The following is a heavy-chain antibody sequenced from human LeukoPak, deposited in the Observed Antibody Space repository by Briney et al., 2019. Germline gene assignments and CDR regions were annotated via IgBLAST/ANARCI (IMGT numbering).Heavy chain of an antibody. CDR3: ARASAVAGTRDY. D-gene: IGHD6-19*01. CDR1: GFSFSRYW. J-gene: IGHJ4*02. Sequence: GGSLRPSCTASGFSFSRYWTSWVRQAPGKGLEWVANIKQDGSDKYYVDSVKGRFTISRDNAKNSLYLQMNSLRAEDSALYYCARASAVAGTRDYWGKGTLVTVSS. CDR2: IKQDGSDK. V-gene: IGHV3-7*01.